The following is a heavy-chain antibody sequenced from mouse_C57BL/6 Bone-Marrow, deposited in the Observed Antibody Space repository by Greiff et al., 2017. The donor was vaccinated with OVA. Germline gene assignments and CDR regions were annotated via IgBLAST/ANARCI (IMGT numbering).Heavy chain of an antibody. CDR1: GFTFSSYG. Sequence: EVQRVESGGDLVKPGGSLKLSCAASGFTFSSYGMSWVRQTPDKRLEWVATLSSGGSYSYYPDSVKGRFTVARDNAKNTRYLQMSSLKSEDTAMYYCARHPPNNRYAMDYWGQGTSVTVSS. CDR2: LSSGGSYS. V-gene: IGHV5-6*01. J-gene: IGHJ4*01. D-gene: IGHD1-3*01. CDR3: ARHPPNNRYAMDY.